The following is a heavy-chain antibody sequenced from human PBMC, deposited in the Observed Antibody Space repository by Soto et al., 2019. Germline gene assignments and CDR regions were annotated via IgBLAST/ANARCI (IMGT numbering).Heavy chain of an antibody. Sequence: QVQLQESGPGLVKPSETLSLTCTVSGTFSSTYYWSWIRQPPGKGLEWIGYMNNIGRTNYNPSLKSRVTISLDTSKNQFSLKLSSVIAADTAVYYCARSFCRDAVRCNWFDPWGLGTLVTASS. D-gene: IGHD2-8*01. CDR2: MNNIGRT. CDR3: ARSFCRDAVRCNWFDP. CDR1: GTFSSTYY. V-gene: IGHV4-59*01. J-gene: IGHJ5*02.